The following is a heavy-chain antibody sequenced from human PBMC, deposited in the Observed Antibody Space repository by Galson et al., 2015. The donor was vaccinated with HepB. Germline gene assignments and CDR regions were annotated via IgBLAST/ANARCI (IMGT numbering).Heavy chain of an antibody. CDR1: GFTFSNYA. D-gene: IGHD4-23*01. V-gene: IGHV3-30*04. Sequence: SLRLSCAASGFTFSNYAMHWVRQAPGKGLEWVAVITHDGSNKHYADSVKGRFTIPRDNSKNTLYLQMNSPRAEDTAVFYCARDPPDYGGDYGWYFDLWGRGTLVTVSS. CDR3: ARDPPDYGGDYGWYFDL. J-gene: IGHJ2*01. CDR2: ITHDGSNK.